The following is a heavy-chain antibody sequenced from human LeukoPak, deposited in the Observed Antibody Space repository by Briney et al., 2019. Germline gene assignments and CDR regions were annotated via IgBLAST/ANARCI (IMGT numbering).Heavy chain of an antibody. D-gene: IGHD3-16*01. CDR1: GFTFSSYW. CDR2: IKHNGDDL. Sequence: GGSLRLSCAASGFTFSSYWMAWVRQAPGKGPEWVANIKHNGDDLNYVDSVEDRFTISRDNAQNPLYLHMTSLRVEDTAVYYCARELRTFDSWGQGTLVTVSS. J-gene: IGHJ4*02. CDR3: ARELRTFDS. V-gene: IGHV3-7*01.